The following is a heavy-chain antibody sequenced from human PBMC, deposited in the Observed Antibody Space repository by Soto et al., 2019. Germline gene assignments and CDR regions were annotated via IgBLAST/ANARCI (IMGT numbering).Heavy chain of an antibody. D-gene: IGHD3-22*01. Sequence: ASETLSLTCTVSGGSISSGGYYWSWIRQHPGKGLEWIGYIYYSGSTYYNPSLKSRVTISVDTSKNQFSLKLSSVTAADTAVYYCARNYYDSSGYLDYWGQGTLVTVSS. CDR2: IYYSGST. V-gene: IGHV4-31*03. J-gene: IGHJ4*02. CDR3: ARNYYDSSGYLDY. CDR1: GGSISSGGYY.